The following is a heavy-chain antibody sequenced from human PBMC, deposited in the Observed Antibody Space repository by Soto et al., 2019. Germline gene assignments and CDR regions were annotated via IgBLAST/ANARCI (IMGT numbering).Heavy chain of an antibody. CDR2: ISCYNGKT. V-gene: IGHV1-18*01. J-gene: IGHJ6*02. CDR1: GYSFTAYG. D-gene: IGHD3-3*01. Sequence: QVQVVQSGDEVKETGASVRVSCKTSGYSFTAYGISWVRQAPGQGLEWMGWISCYNGKTKYAQKVQGRVTMTTDTPTSTAYREVRSPTSDDTAMYCWAREAPPPELRLLEWHNDDYNGMDGWGQGTTVTVSS. CDR3: AREAPPPELRLLEWHNDDYNGMDG.